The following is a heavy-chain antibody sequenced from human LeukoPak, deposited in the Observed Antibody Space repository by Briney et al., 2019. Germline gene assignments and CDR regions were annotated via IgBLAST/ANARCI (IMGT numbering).Heavy chain of an antibody. CDR3: ARDVGYFGSGSYPDYFDY. J-gene: IGHJ4*02. V-gene: IGHV3-7*01. CDR1: GFTYRAYW. Sequence: PGGSLRLSCVDSGFTYRAYWMTWVRQAPGKGLEWVANINEGGSLKYYVDSVTGRFTISRDNAKNSLYLQMNSLRAEDTAVYYCARDVGYFGSGSYPDYFDYWGQGILVTVSS. D-gene: IGHD3-10*01. CDR2: INEGGSLK.